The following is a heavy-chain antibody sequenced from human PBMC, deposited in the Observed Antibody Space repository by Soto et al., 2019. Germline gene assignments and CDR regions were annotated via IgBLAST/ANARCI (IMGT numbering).Heavy chain of an antibody. D-gene: IGHD5-18*01. J-gene: IGHJ5*02. CDR2: INPVNGNA. Sequence: ASVKVSCKASGYTFTNYAMHWVRQAPGQRLEWMGGINPVNGNAKYAQKFQGRVTITADESTSTAYMELSSLRSEDTAVYYCALQHVDTNWFDPWGQGTLVTVSS. CDR3: ALQHVDTNWFDP. V-gene: IGHV1-3*01. CDR1: GYTFTNYA.